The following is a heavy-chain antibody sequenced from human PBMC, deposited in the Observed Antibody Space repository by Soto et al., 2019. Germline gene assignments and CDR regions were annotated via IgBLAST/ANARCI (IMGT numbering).Heavy chain of an antibody. CDR1: GFTFSNHA. D-gene: IGHD6-13*01. V-gene: IGHV3-23*01. J-gene: IGHJ5*01. CDR2: VNGGGDST. CDR3: AREPIVDVAADRPGFPSEFDF. Sequence: GWSLRLSCEASGFTFSNHAMSWVRQAPGQGLEWVSAVNGGGDSTFSAGSVKGRFTISRDNSKNTVYLQMNSLTAADTAVYYCAREPIVDVAADRPGFPSEFDFGGQG.